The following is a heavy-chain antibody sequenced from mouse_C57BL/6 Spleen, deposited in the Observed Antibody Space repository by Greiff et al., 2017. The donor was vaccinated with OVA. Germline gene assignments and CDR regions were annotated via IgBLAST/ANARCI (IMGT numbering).Heavy chain of an antibody. CDR1: GYTFTSYW. J-gene: IGHJ4*01. D-gene: IGHD1-1*01. CDR2: IDPSDSYT. Sequence: QVQLQQPGAELVKPGASVKLSCKASGYTFTSYWMQWVKQRPGQGLEWIGEIDPSDSYTNYNQKFKGKATLTVDTSSSTAYMQRSSLTSEDSAVYYCASGATVVATDAMDYWGQGTSVTVSS. V-gene: IGHV1-50*01. CDR3: ASGATVVATDAMDY.